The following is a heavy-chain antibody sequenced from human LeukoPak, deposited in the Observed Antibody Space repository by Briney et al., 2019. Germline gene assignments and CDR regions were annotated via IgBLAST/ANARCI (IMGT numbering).Heavy chain of an antibody. J-gene: IGHJ6*03. CDR3: AKDQTTGDLFRRYYYYYKDV. CDR1: GFTVSGNY. V-gene: IGHV3-53*05. CDR2: IYSGGTT. Sequence: GGSLRLSCAVSGFTVSGNYMSWVRQAPGKGLEWVSLIYSGGTTYYADSVKGRFTISRDNSKNTLYLQMNSLRAEDTAVYYCAKDQTTGDLFRRYYYYYKDVWGKGTTVTVSS. D-gene: IGHD7-27*01.